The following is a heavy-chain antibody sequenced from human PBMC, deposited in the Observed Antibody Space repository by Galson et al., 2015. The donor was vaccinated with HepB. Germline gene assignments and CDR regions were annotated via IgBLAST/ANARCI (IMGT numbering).Heavy chain of an antibody. Sequence: SLRLSCAASGFTFSSYGMHWVRQAPGKGLEWVAVIWYDGSNKYYADSVKGRFTISRDNSKNTLYLQMNSLRAEDTAVYYCAKDRSSGWFRDAFDIWGQGTMVTVSS. J-gene: IGHJ3*02. D-gene: IGHD6-19*01. V-gene: IGHV3-33*06. CDR3: AKDRSSGWFRDAFDI. CDR2: IWYDGSNK. CDR1: GFTFSSYG.